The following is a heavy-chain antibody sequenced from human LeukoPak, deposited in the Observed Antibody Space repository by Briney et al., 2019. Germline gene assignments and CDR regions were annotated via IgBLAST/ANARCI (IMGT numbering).Heavy chain of an antibody. CDR3: ARGRLAVAGTRDWFDP. J-gene: IGHJ5*02. D-gene: IGHD6-19*01. CDR2: INPSGGST. V-gene: IGHV1-46*01. CDR1: GYTFTSYY. Sequence: ASVKVSCKASGYTFTSYYMHWVRQAPGQGLEWMGIINPSGGSTSYAQKFQGRVTMTRNTSISTAYMELSSLRSEDTAVYYCARGRLAVAGTRDWFDPWGQGTLVTVSS.